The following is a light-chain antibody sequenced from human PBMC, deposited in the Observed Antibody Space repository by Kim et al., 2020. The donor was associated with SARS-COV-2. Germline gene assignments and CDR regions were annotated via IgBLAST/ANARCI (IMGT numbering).Light chain of an antibody. J-gene: IGKJ4*01. Sequence: PGDRATLSCRASQSVSSSYLAWYQKQPGQPPRLLIYATSNRATGVPARFSGSGSGTEFTLTISSLQSEDFAVYFCQQYQSWPPVTFGGGTKVDIK. CDR1: QSVSSSY. CDR2: ATS. V-gene: IGKV3-15*01. CDR3: QQYQSWPPVT.